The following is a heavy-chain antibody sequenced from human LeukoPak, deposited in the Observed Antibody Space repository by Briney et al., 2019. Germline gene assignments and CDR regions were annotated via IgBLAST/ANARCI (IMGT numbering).Heavy chain of an antibody. D-gene: IGHD3-10*01. CDR3: AKVFSGRFDP. CDR2: ISGGGGGT. V-gene: IGHV3-23*01. J-gene: IGHJ5*02. Sequence: GGSLRLSCAASGFTFSNYGMSWVRQAPGKGLEWVSVISGGGGGTYYADSVKGRFTISRDNSKNTLYLQTNRLRAEDTAVYYCAKVFSGRFDPWGQGALVTVSS. CDR1: GFTFSNYG.